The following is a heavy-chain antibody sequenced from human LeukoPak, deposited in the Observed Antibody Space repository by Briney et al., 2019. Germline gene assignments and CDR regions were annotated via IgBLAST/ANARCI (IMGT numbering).Heavy chain of an antibody. CDR3: AGPDYYYYYMDV. V-gene: IGHV3-64*01. J-gene: IGHJ6*03. Sequence: GGSLRLSCAASGFTFSSYAMHWVRQAPGKGLEYVSAISSNGGSTYYANSVKGRFTISRDNSKNTLYLQMGSLRAEDMAVYYCAGPDYYYYYMDVWGKGTTVTVSS. CDR1: GFTFSSYA. CDR2: ISSNGGST.